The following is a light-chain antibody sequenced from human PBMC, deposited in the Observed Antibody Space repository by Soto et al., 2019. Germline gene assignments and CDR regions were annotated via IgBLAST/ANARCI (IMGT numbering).Light chain of an antibody. V-gene: IGLV2-8*01. CDR1: KSDIGIYDF. J-gene: IGLJ1*01. CDR3: KSYAGSNTYV. Sequence: QSVLTQPPSASGSPGQSVTSSCTGSKSDIGIYDFVSWYQHHPGKAPRLIIYEVVQRPSGVPDRFSGSKSGNTASLTVSGLQAADEADYFCKSYAGSNTYVFGTGTQLTVL. CDR2: EVV.